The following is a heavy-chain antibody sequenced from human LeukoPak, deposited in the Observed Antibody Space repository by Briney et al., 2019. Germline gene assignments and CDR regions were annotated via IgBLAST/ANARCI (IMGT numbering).Heavy chain of an antibody. V-gene: IGHV1-46*01. J-gene: IGHJ6*03. D-gene: IGHD6-13*01. CDR1: GYTFTGYY. CDR2: INPSGGST. Sequence: ASVKVSCKASGYTFTGYYMHWVRQAPGQGLEWMGIINPSGGSTSYAQKFQGRVTMTRDMSTSTVYMELSSLRSEDTAVYYCARDGTDIAAAGPTYYYYMDVWGKGTTVTVSS. CDR3: ARDGTDIAAAGPTYYYYMDV.